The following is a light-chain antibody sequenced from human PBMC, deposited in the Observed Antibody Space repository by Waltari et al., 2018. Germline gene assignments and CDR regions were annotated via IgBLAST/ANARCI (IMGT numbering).Light chain of an antibody. CDR3: QQYNSYSPWT. V-gene: IGKV1-5*01. J-gene: IGKJ1*01. Sequence: DILLTQSPSTLSASVGDRVTITCRASQTITRWLSWYQQKPGKAPNRPFFDASSLANGVPSRFSCSGSGTEFTLSISSLQPDDFATYYCQQYNSYSPWTFGPGTKVEIK. CDR1: QTITRW. CDR2: DAS.